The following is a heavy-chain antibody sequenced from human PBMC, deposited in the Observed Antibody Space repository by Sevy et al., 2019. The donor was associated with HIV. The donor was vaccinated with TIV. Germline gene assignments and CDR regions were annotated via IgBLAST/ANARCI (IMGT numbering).Heavy chain of an antibody. CDR1: GGSISNYY. CDR3: ARERQLVLDY. J-gene: IGHJ4*02. Sequence: SETLSLTCTVSGGSISNYYWRWIRQPPGKGLEWIGYIYYSGSTNYNPSLKSRVTISVDTSKNQFSLKLSSVTAADTAVYYCARERQLVLDYWGQGTLVTVSS. V-gene: IGHV4-59*01. D-gene: IGHD6-13*01. CDR2: IYYSGST.